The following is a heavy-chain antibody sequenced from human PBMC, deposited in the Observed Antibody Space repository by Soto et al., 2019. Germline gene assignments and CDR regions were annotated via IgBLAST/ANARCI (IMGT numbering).Heavy chain of an antibody. Sequence: SVKVSCKASGGTFSSYAISWVRQAPGQGLEWMGGIIPIFGTANYAQKFQGRVTITADNSKNTVYLQMNSLIYDDTAVYYCVEEMGPCCDWSYYFDYWGQGTLVTVSS. D-gene: IGHD3-9*01. CDR1: GGTFSSYA. CDR3: VEEMGPCCDWSYYFDY. CDR2: IIPIFGTA. V-gene: IGHV1-69*06. J-gene: IGHJ4*02.